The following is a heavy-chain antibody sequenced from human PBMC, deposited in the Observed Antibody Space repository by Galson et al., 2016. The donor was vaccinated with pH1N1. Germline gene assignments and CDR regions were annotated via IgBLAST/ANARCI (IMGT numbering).Heavy chain of an antibody. V-gene: IGHV1-18*01. J-gene: IGHJ4*02. CDR2: INPYTGDT. CDR1: GGTFRNYA. Sequence: SVKVSCKASGGTFRNYAVTWVRQAPGQGLEWMGWINPYTGDTNYAQKLQGRVTMTTDTSTSTAYMELRSLRSDDTAVYYCACMVRGDYFDYWGQGTLVTVSS. CDR3: ACMVRGDYFDY. D-gene: IGHD3-10*01.